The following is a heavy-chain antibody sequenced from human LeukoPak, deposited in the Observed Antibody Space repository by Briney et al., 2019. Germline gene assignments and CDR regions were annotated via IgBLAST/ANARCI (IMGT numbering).Heavy chain of an antibody. D-gene: IGHD5-24*01. J-gene: IGHJ4*02. CDR3: ARIGMATTRGYY. Sequence: SVKVSCKASGGTFSSYAISWVRQAPGQWLEWMGGIIPIFGTANYAQKFQGRVTITADESTSTAYMELSSLRSEDTAVYYCARIGMATTRGYYWGQGTLVTVSS. V-gene: IGHV1-69*13. CDR1: GGTFSSYA. CDR2: IIPIFGTA.